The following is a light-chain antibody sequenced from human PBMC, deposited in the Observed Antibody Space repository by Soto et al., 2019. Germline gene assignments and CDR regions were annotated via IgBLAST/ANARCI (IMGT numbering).Light chain of an antibody. J-gene: IGKJ1*01. V-gene: IGKV1-17*01. Sequence: DIQMTQSPSSLSASVGDRVTITCRASQGIRNDIGWYEQKPGEAPKRLIYAASSLQSGVPSRFSGSGSGTEFTLTISSLQPEDFATYYCLQHNSYPWTFGQGTKVEIK. CDR1: QGIRND. CDR3: LQHNSYPWT. CDR2: AAS.